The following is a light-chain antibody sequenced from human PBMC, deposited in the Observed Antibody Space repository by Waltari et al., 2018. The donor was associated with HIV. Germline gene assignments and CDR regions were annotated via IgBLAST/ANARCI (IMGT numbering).Light chain of an antibody. CDR3: RAWGRSTSGV. CDR2: QDN. V-gene: IGLV3-1*01. Sequence: YEVTQPPSVAVSPGQTASITCSGYELGDKYTCWYQQRPGQSPLLIIYQDNKRPSGTSERFSASSAGHRATLTISGTLPIDEADYSCRAWGRSTSGVFGRGTKLSVL. CDR1: ELGDKY. J-gene: IGLJ2*01.